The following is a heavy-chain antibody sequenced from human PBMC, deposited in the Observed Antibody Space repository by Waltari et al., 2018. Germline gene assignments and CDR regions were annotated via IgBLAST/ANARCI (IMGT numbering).Heavy chain of an antibody. CDR2: IRGSGVDT. Sequence: VQLLESGGGLVQPGGSLRLSCAASGISLRKFGMRWVRQAPGKGLEWVSGIRGSGVDTHYADSVKGRFIISRDKSKNTLYLQMNSLRVDDTAVYYCAKDWQQLEDLSPTPFDSWGQGTLVTVSS. D-gene: IGHD6-13*01. CDR1: GISLRKFG. J-gene: IGHJ4*02. V-gene: IGHV3-23*01. CDR3: AKDWQQLEDLSPTPFDS.